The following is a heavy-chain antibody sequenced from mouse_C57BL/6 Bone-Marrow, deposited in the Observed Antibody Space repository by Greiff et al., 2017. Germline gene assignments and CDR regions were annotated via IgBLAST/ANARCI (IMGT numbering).Heavy chain of an antibody. CDR2: IDPETGGT. J-gene: IGHJ2*01. V-gene: IGHV1-15*01. D-gene: IGHD4-1*01. CDR3: TRSGDWGPYFDY. CDR1: GYTFTDYE. Sequence: VQLQQSGAELVRPGASVTLSCKASGYTFTDYEMHWVKQTPVHGLEWIGAIDPETGGTAYNQKFKGKAILTADKSSSTAYMELRSLTSEDSAVYYWTRSGDWGPYFDYWGQGTTLTVSS.